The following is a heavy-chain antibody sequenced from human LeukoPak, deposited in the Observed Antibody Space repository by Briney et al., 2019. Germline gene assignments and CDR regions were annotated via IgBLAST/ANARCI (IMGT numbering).Heavy chain of an antibody. D-gene: IGHD6-13*01. V-gene: IGHV3-20*04. J-gene: IGHJ6*03. CDR2: INWNGGST. CDR1: GFSVGGNY. CDR3: ARGAAADLYYMDV. Sequence: GGSLRLSCAASGFSVGGNYISWVRQAPGKGLEWVSGINWNGGSTGYADSVKGRFTMSRDNAKNSLYLQMNSLRAEDTALYYCARGAAADLYYMDVWGKGTTVTVSS.